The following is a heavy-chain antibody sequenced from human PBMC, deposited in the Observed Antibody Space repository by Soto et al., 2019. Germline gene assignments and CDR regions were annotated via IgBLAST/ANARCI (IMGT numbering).Heavy chain of an antibody. CDR3: ARCSSTSWYVVASFDY. J-gene: IGHJ4*02. V-gene: IGHV3-20*04. D-gene: IGHD2-2*01. Sequence: EVELVESGGGVVRPGGSLRLSCAASGFTFDDYAMSWVRQGPGKGLEWVASSNWTAGSTTYADSVKGRCTISRDNAKNSLYLQINSLRAGDTGLYYCARCSSTSWYVVASFDYWGQGTLVTVSS. CDR1: GFTFDDYA. CDR2: SNWTAGST.